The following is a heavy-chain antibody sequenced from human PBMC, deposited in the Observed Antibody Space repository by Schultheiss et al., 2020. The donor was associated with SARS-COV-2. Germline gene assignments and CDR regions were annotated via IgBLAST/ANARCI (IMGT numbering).Heavy chain of an antibody. CDR1: GGSISSYY. J-gene: IGHJ4*02. Sequence: SQTLSLTCTVSGGSISSYYWSWIRQPPGKGLEWIGYIYYSGSTNYNPSLKSRVTISVDTSKNQFSLKLSSVTAADTAVYFCARVNGDYLDYWGQGALVTVSS. V-gene: IGHV4-59*01. CDR2: IYYSGST. D-gene: IGHD4-17*01. CDR3: ARVNGDYLDY.